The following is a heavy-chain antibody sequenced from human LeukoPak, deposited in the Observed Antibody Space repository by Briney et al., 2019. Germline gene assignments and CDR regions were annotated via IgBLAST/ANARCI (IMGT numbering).Heavy chain of an antibody. J-gene: IGHJ4*02. V-gene: IGHV3-66*02. D-gene: IGHD2-21*02. Sequence: GGSLTLSCAASGITVSSDYMSWARQAPGKGLEWVSVIYSSGSTYYADSVKGRFTISRDNSKSTLYLQMSSLRPEDTAVYYCARGGGAYCGGDCYRNFDYWGQGTLVTVSS. CDR3: ARGGGAYCGGDCYRNFDY. CDR1: GITVSSDY. CDR2: IYSSGST.